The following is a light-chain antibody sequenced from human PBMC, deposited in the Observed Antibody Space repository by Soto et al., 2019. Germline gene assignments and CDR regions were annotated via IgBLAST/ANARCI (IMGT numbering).Light chain of an antibody. CDR2: NNN. Sequence: QSVLTQPPSASGTPGQRVTISCSGSSSNIGSHVVYWYQQLAGTAPKLLMYNNNQRPSGVPDRLSGPKSGTSASLVISGLQSEDEADYYCAVWDDSLDGWVFGGGTKVTVL. CDR3: AVWDDSLDGWV. V-gene: IGLV1-44*01. CDR1: SSNIGSHV. J-gene: IGLJ3*02.